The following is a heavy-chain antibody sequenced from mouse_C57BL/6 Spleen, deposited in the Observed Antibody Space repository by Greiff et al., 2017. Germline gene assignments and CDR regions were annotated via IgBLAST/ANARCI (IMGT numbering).Heavy chain of an antibody. Sequence: VQLQQSGAELVKPGASVKLSCKASGYTFTSYWMHWVKQRPGQGLEWIGMIHPNSGSTNYNEKFKSKATLTVDKSSSTAYMQLSSLTSEDSAVYYCARLTTVVPDFDYWGQGTTLTVSS. V-gene: IGHV1-64*01. D-gene: IGHD1-1*01. J-gene: IGHJ2*01. CDR2: IHPNSGST. CDR1: GYTFTSYW. CDR3: ARLTTVVPDFDY.